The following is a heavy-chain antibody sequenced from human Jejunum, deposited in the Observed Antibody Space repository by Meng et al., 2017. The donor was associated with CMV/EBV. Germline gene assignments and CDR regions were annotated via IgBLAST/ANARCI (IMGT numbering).Heavy chain of an antibody. Sequence: EVQLVESGGXLVKPGXSLRLSCAASGFTFSTYSMNWVRQAPGKGLEWVSSIVSNNNYIYYADSVKGRFTISRDNAKNSVYLQMNSLTAEDTAVYYCARDYSSGFDPWGQGTLVTVSS. D-gene: IGHD6-19*01. CDR3: ARDYSSGFDP. J-gene: IGHJ5*02. CDR1: GFTFSTYS. CDR2: IVSNNNYI. V-gene: IGHV3-21*01.